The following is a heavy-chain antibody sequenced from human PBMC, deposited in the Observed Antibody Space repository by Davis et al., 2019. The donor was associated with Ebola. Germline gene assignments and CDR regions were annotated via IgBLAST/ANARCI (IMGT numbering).Heavy chain of an antibody. D-gene: IGHD1-26*01. CDR2: FDPEDGET. CDR3: ATFAPSGSGRSNDY. J-gene: IGHJ4*02. Sequence: ASVTVSRKVSLYTLIESSMHWVRHAPAKGLEWMGGFDPEDGETIYAQKFQGRVTMTDDTSTDTAYMELSSLRCADTAVYYCATFAPSGSGRSNDYWGQGTLVTVSS. V-gene: IGHV1-24*01. CDR1: LYTLIESS.